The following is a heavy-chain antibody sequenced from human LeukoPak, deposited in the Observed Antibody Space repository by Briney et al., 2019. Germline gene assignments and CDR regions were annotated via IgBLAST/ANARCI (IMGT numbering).Heavy chain of an antibody. CDR2: ISYDGSNK. D-gene: IGHD2-21*02. V-gene: IGHV3-30-3*01. Sequence: PGGSLRLSCAASGFTFSSYAMHWVRQAPGKGLEWVAVISYDGSNKYYADSVKGRFTISRDNSENTLYLQMNSLRAEDTAVYHCAREVVVTAIWGQGTLVTVSS. CDR1: GFTFSSYA. CDR3: AREVVVTAI. J-gene: IGHJ4*02.